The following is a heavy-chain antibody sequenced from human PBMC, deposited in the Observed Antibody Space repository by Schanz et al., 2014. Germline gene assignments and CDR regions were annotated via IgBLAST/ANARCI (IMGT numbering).Heavy chain of an antibody. CDR2: INSVGSNT. J-gene: IGHJ3*02. CDR1: GFTFSSHW. CDR3: ARKMKLGVYGGKGHDSLDI. Sequence: EVQLVESGGGWVQPGGSLRLSCAASGFTFSSHWMHWVRQDPGKGLVWVARINSVGSNTDYADSVTGRFTISRDNAKNTLYLQMNTLRAEDTAVYYCARKMKLGVYGGKGHDSLDIWGQGTIVTVSS. V-gene: IGHV3-74*02. D-gene: IGHD4-17*01.